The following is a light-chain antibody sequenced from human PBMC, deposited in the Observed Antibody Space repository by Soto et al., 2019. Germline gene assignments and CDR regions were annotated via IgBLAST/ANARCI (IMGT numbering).Light chain of an antibody. Sequence: QSVLTQPASVSGSPGQSIAISCTGTSSDVGSYNYVSWYQQDPGKAPKLIFYDVSNRPSGVSDRFSVSKSGNTASLTISNLQAEDEAAYYCSSYTNSGTYDFGTGTKVTVL. CDR2: DVS. J-gene: IGLJ1*01. V-gene: IGLV2-14*01. CDR3: SSYTNSGTYD. CDR1: SSDVGSYNY.